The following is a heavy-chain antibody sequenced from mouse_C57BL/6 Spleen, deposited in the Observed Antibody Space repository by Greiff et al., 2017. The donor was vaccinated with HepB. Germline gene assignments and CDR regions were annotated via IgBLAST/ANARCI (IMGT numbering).Heavy chain of an antibody. D-gene: IGHD2-1*01. CDR2: IDPETGGT. CDR3: TRSGYGNSDY. J-gene: IGHJ2*01. V-gene: IGHV1-15*01. CDR1: GYTFTDYE. Sequence: QVQLQQSGAELVRPGASVTLSCKASGYTFTDYEMHWVKQTPVHGLEWIGAIDPETGGTAYNQKFKGKAILTADKSSSTAYKELRSLTSEDSAVYYCTRSGYGNSDYWGQGTTLTVSS.